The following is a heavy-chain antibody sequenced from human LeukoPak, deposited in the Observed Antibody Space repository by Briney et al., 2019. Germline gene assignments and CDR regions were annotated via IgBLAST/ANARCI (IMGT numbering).Heavy chain of an antibody. D-gene: IGHD3-10*01. V-gene: IGHV4-34*01. Sequence: SETLSLTCAVYIESFSGYHWNWIRKTPGKGLEWIGEISDSGTANINPSLRRRVSLSIDTSKNQFSLKLSSVTAADTAVYYCARGLWFGELDYWFDPWGQGTLVTVSS. J-gene: IGHJ5*02. CDR2: ISDSGTA. CDR1: IESFSGYH. CDR3: ARGLWFGELDYWFDP.